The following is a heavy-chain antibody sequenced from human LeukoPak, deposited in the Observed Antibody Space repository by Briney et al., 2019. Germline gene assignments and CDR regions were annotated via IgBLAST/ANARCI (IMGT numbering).Heavy chain of an antibody. Sequence: TGGSLRLSCAASGFTFSSYAMSWFRQAPGKGLEWVSAISGSGGSTYYADSVKGRFTISRDNSKNTLYLQMNSLRAEDTAVYYCAKDSGYCSSTSCHLWYFDYWGQGTLVTVSS. CDR3: AKDSGYCSSTSCHLWYFDY. V-gene: IGHV3-23*01. J-gene: IGHJ4*02. D-gene: IGHD2-2*01. CDR1: GFTFSSYA. CDR2: ISGSGGST.